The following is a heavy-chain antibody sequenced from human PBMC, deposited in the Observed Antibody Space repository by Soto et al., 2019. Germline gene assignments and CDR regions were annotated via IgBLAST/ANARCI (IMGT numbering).Heavy chain of an antibody. CDR3: ARDLAV. V-gene: IGHV4-4*02. J-gene: IGHJ6*04. CDR1: RXXISSSNW. CDR2: IYHSGST. Sequence: XTXSXTXXGSRXXISSSNWWRWLRQPPGKGLEWFGEIYHSGSTNYNPSLKSRVTISVDKSKNQFSLKLSSVTAADTAVYYCARDLAVWGKGTTVTVSS.